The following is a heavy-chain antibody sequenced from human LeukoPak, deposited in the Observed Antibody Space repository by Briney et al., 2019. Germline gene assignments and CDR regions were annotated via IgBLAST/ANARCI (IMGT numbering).Heavy chain of an antibody. D-gene: IGHD1-1*01. V-gene: IGHV4-34*01. J-gene: IGHJ4*02. Sequence: SETLPLTCAVYGGSFSDYYWSWIRQPPGKGLEWIGEINHSGNTNYNASLKSRATISVDTSRTQFSLKLSSVTAADTAVYYCARVNWNDVLFTWGPGTLVTVSS. CDR2: INHSGNT. CDR3: ARVNWNDVLFT. CDR1: GGSFSDYY.